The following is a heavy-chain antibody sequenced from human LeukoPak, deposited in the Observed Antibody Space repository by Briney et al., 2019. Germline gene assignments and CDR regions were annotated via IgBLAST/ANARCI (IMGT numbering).Heavy chain of an antibody. CDR2: IIPIFGTA. CDR1: GGTLSSYA. Sequence: SVKVSCKASGGTLSSYAISWVRQAPGQGLEWMGRIIPIFGTANYAQKLQGRVTITTDESTSTAYMELSSLRSEDTAVYYCAGQLLEIDYWGQGTLVTVSS. CDR3: AGQLLEIDY. V-gene: IGHV1-69*05. D-gene: IGHD3-10*01. J-gene: IGHJ4*02.